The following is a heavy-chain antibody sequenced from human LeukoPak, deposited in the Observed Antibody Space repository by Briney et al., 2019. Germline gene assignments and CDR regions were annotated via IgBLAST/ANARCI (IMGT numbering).Heavy chain of an antibody. D-gene: IGHD5-24*01. V-gene: IGHV4-59*08. CDR3: ARLSGDGYSLDY. CDR1: GGSISNYY. J-gene: IGHJ4*02. Sequence: PSETLSLTCTVSGGSISNYYWSRLRQPPGKGLEWIGYIYYSGSTDYNPSLKSRVTISVDTSKNQFSLKLNSVTAADTAVYYCARLSGDGYSLDYWGQGTLVTVSS. CDR2: IYYSGST.